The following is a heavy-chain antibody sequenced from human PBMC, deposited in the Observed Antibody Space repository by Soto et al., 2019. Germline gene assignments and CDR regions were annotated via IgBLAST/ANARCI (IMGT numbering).Heavy chain of an antibody. Sequence: QVQMVQSGGEVKKPGASVKVSCKASGFNFRNYGFTWVRQAPGQGLERMGWISAYSGNTNYAQKFQGRVTMTTDTSTTTVYMELRSLISDDTAVYYGARTIVDYYDYWGQGTLVTVSS. J-gene: IGHJ4*02. CDR1: GFNFRNYG. V-gene: IGHV1-18*01. CDR2: ISAYSGNT. CDR3: ARTIVDYYDY. D-gene: IGHD2-21*01.